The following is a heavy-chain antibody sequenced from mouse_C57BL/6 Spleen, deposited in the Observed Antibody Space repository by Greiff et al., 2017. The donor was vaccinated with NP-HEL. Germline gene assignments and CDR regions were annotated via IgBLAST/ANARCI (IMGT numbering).Heavy chain of an antibody. Sequence: QVQLQQSGAELVRPGTSVKLSCKASGYTFTSYWMHWVKQRPGQGLEWIGVIDPSDSYTNYNQKFKGKATLTVDTSSSTAYMQLSSLTSEDSAVYYCASPLDGSNFDYWGQGTTLTVSS. CDR2: IDPSDSYT. CDR3: ASPLDGSNFDY. J-gene: IGHJ2*01. V-gene: IGHV1-59*01. D-gene: IGHD2-3*01. CDR1: GYTFTSYW.